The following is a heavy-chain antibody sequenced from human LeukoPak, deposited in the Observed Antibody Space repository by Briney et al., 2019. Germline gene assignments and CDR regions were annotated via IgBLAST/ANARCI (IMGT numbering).Heavy chain of an antibody. CDR3: ARRYLGYCSGDSCPLNYYGMDV. CDR2: IYYSGST. Sequence: SETLSLTCTVSGGSISSSNYYWGWIRQPPGKGLEWIGSIYYSGSTYYNPSLKSRVTISVDTSKNQFSLKLSSVTAAETAVYFCARRYLGYCSGDSCPLNYYGMDVWGQGTTVTVSS. CDR1: GGSISSSNYY. D-gene: IGHD2-15*01. V-gene: IGHV4-39*01. J-gene: IGHJ6*02.